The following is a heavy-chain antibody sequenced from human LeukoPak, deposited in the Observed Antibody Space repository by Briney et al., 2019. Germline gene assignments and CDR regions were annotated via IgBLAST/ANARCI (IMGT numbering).Heavy chain of an antibody. CDR2: IYYTGKT. CDR1: GGSINNYY. V-gene: IGHV4-59*01. CDR3: ARWDCSSGTCYYLDY. Sequence: SETLSLTCSVSGGSINNYYWGWIRRPPGRGLEYIGHIYYTGKTDYNSSFKSRVTMSVDTSKNQLSLKLHFLTAADTAVYYCARWDCSSGTCYYLDYWGQGTLVIVSS. D-gene: IGHD2-15*01. J-gene: IGHJ4*02.